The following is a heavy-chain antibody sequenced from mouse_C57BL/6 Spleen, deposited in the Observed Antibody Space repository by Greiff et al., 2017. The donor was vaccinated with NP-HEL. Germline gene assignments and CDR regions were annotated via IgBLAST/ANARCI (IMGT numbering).Heavy chain of an antibody. D-gene: IGHD2-4*01. Sequence: VQLQQSGPVLVKPGASVKMSCKASGYTFTDYYMNWVKQSHGKSLEWIGVINPYNGGTSYNQKFKGKATLTVDKYSSTAYMELNSLTAEDSAVYYCARRYYDYDGPFFDYWGQGTTLTVSS. J-gene: IGHJ2*01. CDR2: INPYNGGT. CDR3: ARRYYDYDGPFFDY. V-gene: IGHV1-19*01. CDR1: GYTFTDYY.